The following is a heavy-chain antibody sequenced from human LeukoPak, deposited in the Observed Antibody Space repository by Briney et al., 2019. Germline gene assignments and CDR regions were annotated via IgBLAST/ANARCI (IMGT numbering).Heavy chain of an antibody. CDR2: ISWNSGSI. Sequence: GGSLRLSCAASGFTFDDYAMHRVRQAPGKGLEWVSGISWNSGSIGYADSVKGRFTISRDNAKNSLYLQMNSLRAEDTALYYCAKAFGIAVAGAGIWGQGTLVTVSS. D-gene: IGHD6-19*01. CDR1: GFTFDDYA. V-gene: IGHV3-9*01. CDR3: AKAFGIAVAGAGI. J-gene: IGHJ4*02.